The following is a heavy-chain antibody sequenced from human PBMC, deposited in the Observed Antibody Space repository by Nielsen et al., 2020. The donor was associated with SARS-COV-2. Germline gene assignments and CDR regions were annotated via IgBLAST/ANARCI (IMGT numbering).Heavy chain of an antibody. V-gene: IGHV4-31*03. CDR3: ARDDPQRLLHVGWYDP. D-gene: IGHD1-26*01. CDR2: IDYRGST. Sequence: SETLSLTCTVSGESINSEGYYWSWIRQNPGKGLEWIGYIDYRGSTYYNTSLRSRASISVDTFKNQFSLRLISVTAADTAVYYCARDDPQRLLHVGWYDPWGRGTLVTVSS. CDR1: GESINSEGYY. J-gene: IGHJ5*02.